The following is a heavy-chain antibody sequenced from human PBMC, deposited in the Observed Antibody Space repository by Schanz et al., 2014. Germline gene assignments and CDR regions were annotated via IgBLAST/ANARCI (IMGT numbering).Heavy chain of an antibody. J-gene: IGHJ4*02. Sequence: VQLVDSGGGLVKPGGSLRLSCAASGFTFSNYAMGWVRQTPGKGLEWVSRIYMDGSGRDYADSVKGRFTISRDNAENTLYLQMNSLRVEDTAVYYCAMGGYQLHHWGQGTLVTVSS. CDR2: IYMDGSGR. D-gene: IGHD1-7*01. V-gene: IGHV3-74*02. CDR1: GFTFSNYA. CDR3: AMGGYQLHH.